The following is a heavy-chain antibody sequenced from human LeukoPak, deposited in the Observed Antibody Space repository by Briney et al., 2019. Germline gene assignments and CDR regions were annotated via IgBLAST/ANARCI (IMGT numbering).Heavy chain of an antibody. CDR3: ARGLRIINSLDV. CDR1: GYTFTGYY. CDR2: LNPHSGGT. Sequence: GASVKVSCKAAGYTFTGYYIHWVRQAPGQGLEWLGWLNPHSGGTNYAQKFQGRVTLTSDTSTSTAYMELSLLTSDDTAIYYCARGLRIINSLDVWGQGTTVIVSS. D-gene: IGHD2/OR15-2a*01. J-gene: IGHJ6*02. V-gene: IGHV1-2*02.